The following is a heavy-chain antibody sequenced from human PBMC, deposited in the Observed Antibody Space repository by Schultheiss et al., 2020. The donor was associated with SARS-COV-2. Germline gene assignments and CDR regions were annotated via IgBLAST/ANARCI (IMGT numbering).Heavy chain of an antibody. CDR3: ARVRGGGDFDY. Sequence: VGSLRLSCAASGFTFSSYSMIWVRQAPGKGLEWVSSISSSTGYIFYADSVKGRFTIYRDNAKNSLYLQMNSLRAEDTAVYYCARVRGGGDFDYWGQGTLVTVSS. CDR1: GFTFSSYS. J-gene: IGHJ4*02. D-gene: IGHD2-15*01. CDR2: ISSSTGYI. V-gene: IGHV3-21*01.